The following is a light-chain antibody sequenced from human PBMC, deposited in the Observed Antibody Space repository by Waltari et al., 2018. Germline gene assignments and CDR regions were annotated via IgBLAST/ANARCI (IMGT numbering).Light chain of an antibody. J-gene: IGKJ1*01. Sequence: DIVMTQSPDSLAVSLGERATINCQSSQNVLYSSANKNYLAWYQQKLGQPPNLLIYWASTRESGVPDRFSGSGSGTDFTLTISSLQAEDVAVYYCQQYYSIPWTFGQGTKVEI. CDR3: QQYYSIPWT. CDR2: WAS. CDR1: QNVLYSSANKNY. V-gene: IGKV4-1*01.